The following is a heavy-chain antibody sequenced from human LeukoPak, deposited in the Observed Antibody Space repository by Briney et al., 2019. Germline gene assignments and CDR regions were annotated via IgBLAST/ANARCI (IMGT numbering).Heavy chain of an antibody. CDR2: IYSGGST. Sequence: QPGGSLRLSCAASGFTFSSYAMSWVRQAPGKGLEWVSVIYSGGSTYYADSVKGRFTISRDNSKNTLYLQMNSLRAEDTAVYYCARDKLYARDSSGFDPWGQGTLVTVSS. V-gene: IGHV3-53*01. D-gene: IGHD3-22*01. J-gene: IGHJ5*02. CDR1: GFTFSSYA. CDR3: ARDKLYARDSSGFDP.